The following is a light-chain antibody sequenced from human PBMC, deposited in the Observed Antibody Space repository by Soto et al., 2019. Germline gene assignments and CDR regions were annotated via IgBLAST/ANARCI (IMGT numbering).Light chain of an antibody. V-gene: IGLV2-8*01. CDR2: EVT. CDR1: SSDVGGYNY. J-gene: IGLJ1*01. CDR3: ASYAGSNKV. Sequence: QSVLTQPPSASGPPGQSVTISCTGSSSDVGGYNYVSWYQQHPGKAPKLMIYEVTKRPSGVPDRFSGSKSGNTASLTVSGLLAEDEADYYCASYAGSNKVFGTGTKVTVL.